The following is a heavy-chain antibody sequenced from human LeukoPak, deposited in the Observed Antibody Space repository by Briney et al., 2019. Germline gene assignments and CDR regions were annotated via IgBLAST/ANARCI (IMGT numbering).Heavy chain of an antibody. J-gene: IGHJ6*03. Sequence: GGSLRLSCAASGFTFSSYWMSWVRQAPGKGLEWVANIKQDGSEKYYVDSVKGRFTISRDNAKNSLYLQMNSLRAEDAAVYYCARDPGYYDSSGSYYYYMDVWGKGTTVTVSS. D-gene: IGHD3-22*01. CDR3: ARDPGYYDSSGSYYYYMDV. CDR1: GFTFSSYW. CDR2: IKQDGSEK. V-gene: IGHV3-7*01.